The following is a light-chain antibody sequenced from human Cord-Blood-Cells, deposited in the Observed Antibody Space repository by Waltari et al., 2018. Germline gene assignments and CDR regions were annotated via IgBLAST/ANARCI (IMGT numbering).Light chain of an antibody. CDR3: NSRDSSGNHWV. V-gene: IGLV3-19*01. CDR2: GKN. CDR1: SLRSYY. J-gene: IGLJ3*02. Sequence: SSELTQDPAVSVALGQTVRSTCQGDSLRSYYASWYQQKPGQAPVLVIFGKNNRPTGIPDRFSGSSSGTTASLTIAGAQAEDEADYYCNSRDSSGNHWVFGGGTKLTVL.